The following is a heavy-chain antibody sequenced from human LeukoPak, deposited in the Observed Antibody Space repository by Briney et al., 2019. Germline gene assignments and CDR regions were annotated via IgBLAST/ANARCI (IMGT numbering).Heavy chain of an antibody. CDR3: AGGYSHFDY. Sequence: GGSLRLSCAAYGFTFSVSGMYWVRQAPGKGLEWVAVISYDGTNKFYADSVKGRFAISRDNSKNTLYLQMNSLRAEDTAVYYCAGGYSHFDYWGQGTLVTASS. D-gene: IGHD5-18*01. CDR2: ISYDGTNK. J-gene: IGHJ4*02. CDR1: GFTFSVSG. V-gene: IGHV3-30*03.